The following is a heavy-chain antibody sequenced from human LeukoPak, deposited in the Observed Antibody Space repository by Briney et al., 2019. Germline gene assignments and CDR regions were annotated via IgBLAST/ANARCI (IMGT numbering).Heavy chain of an antibody. CDR3: ARVRSSGWGKNFDY. Sequence: SETLSLTCTVSGGSISSGSYYWSWIRQPAGKGLEWIGSIYYSGIAYYNPSLKSRVTISVDTSKNQFSLKLSSVTAADTAVYYCARVRSSGWGKNFDYWGQGTLVTVSS. J-gene: IGHJ4*02. CDR1: GGSISSGSYY. V-gene: IGHV4-61*10. CDR2: IYYSGIA. D-gene: IGHD6-19*01.